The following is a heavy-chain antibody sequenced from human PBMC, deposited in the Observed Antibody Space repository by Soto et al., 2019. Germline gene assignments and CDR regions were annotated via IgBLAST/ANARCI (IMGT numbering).Heavy chain of an antibody. CDR1: GFTFSDHY. J-gene: IGHJ4*02. V-gene: IGHV3-72*01. CDR2: SKNKADSYTT. D-gene: IGHD3-10*01. Sequence: EVQLVESGGGLVQPGGSLRLSCAASGFTFSDHYMDWVRQAPGKGLEWVGSSKNKADSYTTEYAASVKGRFTISRDGSKNSLFLQMNSLKTEDTAVYYCTVWGSGNDFGAAWGQGILVTFSS. CDR3: TVWGSGNDFGAA.